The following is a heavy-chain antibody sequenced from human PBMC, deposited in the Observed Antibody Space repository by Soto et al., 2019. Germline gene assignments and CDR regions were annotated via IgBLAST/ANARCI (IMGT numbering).Heavy chain of an antibody. CDR2: ISGSGGST. Sequence: EVQLLESGGGLVQPGGSLRLSCAASGVTFSSYAMSWVRQAPGKGLEWGSVISGSGGSTYYADSVKGRFTTSRDISKNSLYLQMNSLRAEDTAVYYCAKEGEHSSGWANFDYWGQGTLVTVSS. V-gene: IGHV3-23*01. CDR3: AKEGEHSSGWANFDY. D-gene: IGHD6-19*01. J-gene: IGHJ4*02. CDR1: GVTFSSYA.